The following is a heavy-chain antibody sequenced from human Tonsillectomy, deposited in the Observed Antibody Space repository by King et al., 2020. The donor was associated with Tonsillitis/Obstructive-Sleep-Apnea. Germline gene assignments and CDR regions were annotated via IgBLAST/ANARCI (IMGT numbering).Heavy chain of an antibody. V-gene: IGHV5-51*01. CDR3: ARLDNTGSSLLFGGHFDL. CDR2: IYPGDSDT. Sequence: QLVQSGAEVKKPGESLKISCQGSGYRFTSYWIAWVRQVPGKGLDWMGVIYPGDSDTEYSPSFQGQVTISADKSIDTAYLQWGSLRASDTAMYYCARLDNTGSSLLFGGHFDLWGRGTLVTVSS. D-gene: IGHD1-26*01. CDR1: GYRFTSYW. J-gene: IGHJ2*01.